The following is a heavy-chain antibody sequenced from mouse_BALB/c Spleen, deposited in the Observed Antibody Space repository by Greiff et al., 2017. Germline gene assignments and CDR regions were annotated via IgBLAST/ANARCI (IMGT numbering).Heavy chain of an antibody. D-gene: IGHD2-3*01. CDR3: APPDGYYVGFAY. J-gene: IGHJ3*01. V-gene: IGHV14-3*02. Sequence: EVQLQQSGAELVKPGASVKLSCTASGFNIKDTYMHWVKQRPEQGLEWIGRIDPANGNTKYDPKFQGKATITADTSSNTAYLQLSSLTSEDTAVYYCAPPDGYYVGFAYWGQGTLVTVSA. CDR2: IDPANGNT. CDR1: GFNIKDTY.